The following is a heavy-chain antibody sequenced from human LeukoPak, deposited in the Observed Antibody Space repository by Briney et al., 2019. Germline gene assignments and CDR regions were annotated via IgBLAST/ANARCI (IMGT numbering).Heavy chain of an antibody. CDR3: AKDPGVVPAHYFDY. J-gene: IGHJ4*02. CDR1: GFTFSSYA. V-gene: IGHV3-23*01. CDR2: TGSTGVST. Sequence: GGSLRLSCAASGFTFSSYAMNWVRQAPGKGLEWVSGTGSTGVSTFYADSVKGRFTVSRDNSKNTLSLQMNSLRAEDTAVYYCAKDPGVVPAHYFDYWGQGTLVAVSS. D-gene: IGHD2-2*01.